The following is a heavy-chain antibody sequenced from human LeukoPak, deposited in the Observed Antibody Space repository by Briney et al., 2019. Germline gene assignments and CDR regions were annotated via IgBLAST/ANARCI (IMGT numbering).Heavy chain of an antibody. CDR3: AGGPPEDTSSGY. J-gene: IGHJ4*02. CDR1: VYSFTTYD. V-gene: IGHV1-8*01. D-gene: IGHD3-22*01. CDR2: MRPKKSDT. Sequence: GASVNVSYTASVYSFTTYDINWVRQAPGQGLEWMGWMRPKKSDTGYSRKFQDRVTLTWNISTDTAYMELNSLTAEDTAVYFCAGGPPEDTSSGYWGQGTLVTVSS.